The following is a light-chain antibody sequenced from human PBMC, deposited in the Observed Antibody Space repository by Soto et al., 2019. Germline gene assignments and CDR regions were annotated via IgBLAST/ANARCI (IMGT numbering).Light chain of an antibody. V-gene: IGKV1-33*01. CDR3: QQYENLPT. Sequence: DIQMTQSPSSLSASVGDRVTITCQASQNINNYLNWYQQKPGRAPKLLIYDASILEAGVPSRFRGSGSGTDFTFTISRLQPEYIATYYCQQYENLPTFGQGTRLEIK. CDR2: DAS. CDR1: QNINNY. J-gene: IGKJ5*01.